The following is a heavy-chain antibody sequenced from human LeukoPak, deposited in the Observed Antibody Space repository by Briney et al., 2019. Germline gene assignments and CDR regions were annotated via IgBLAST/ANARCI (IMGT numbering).Heavy chain of an antibody. Sequence: ASVKVSCETSGYTFTTYPISWVRQAPGQGLEWMGWITTYNGDTNYVQNLQGRVTMTADTSTSTAYMELRSLRSDDTAVYYCAKGTPYILDVWGQGTTVTVSS. CDR1: GYTFTTYP. V-gene: IGHV1-18*01. CDR2: ITTYNGDT. J-gene: IGHJ6*02. CDR3: AKGTPYILDV. D-gene: IGHD3-16*01.